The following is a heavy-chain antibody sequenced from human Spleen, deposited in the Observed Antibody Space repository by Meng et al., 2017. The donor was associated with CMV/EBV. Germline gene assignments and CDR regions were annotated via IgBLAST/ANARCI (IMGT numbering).Heavy chain of an antibody. J-gene: IGHJ5*02. Sequence: QVQLVQSGSELKKPGASVKVSCRASGYTFNNYGINWVRQAPGQGLEWMGRVNTNTGSPTYAQGFTGRFVFSLDTSVSTAYLQISSLTTKDTAMYYCARGPAVAGRNLVNWFDPWGQGTLVTVSS. CDR3: ARGPAVAGRNLVNWFDP. CDR2: VNTNTGSP. CDR1: GYTFNNYG. V-gene: IGHV7-4-1*02. D-gene: IGHD6-19*01.